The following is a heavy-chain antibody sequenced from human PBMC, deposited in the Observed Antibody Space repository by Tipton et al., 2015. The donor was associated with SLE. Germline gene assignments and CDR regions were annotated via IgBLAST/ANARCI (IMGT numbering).Heavy chain of an antibody. V-gene: IGHV4-39*07. J-gene: IGHJ3*01. CDR2: T. D-gene: IGHD3-16*02. Sequence: TLSLTCTVSGDTIDGNTYFWDWIRQPPGKGLMLIGSTYYNPSLKSRVTISVDTSKNQFSLNLSSVTAADTAVYYCARGPRFGGVIVRGAFDVWGQGTMVTVSS. CDR1: GDTIDGNTYF. CDR3: ARGPRFGGVIVRGAFDV.